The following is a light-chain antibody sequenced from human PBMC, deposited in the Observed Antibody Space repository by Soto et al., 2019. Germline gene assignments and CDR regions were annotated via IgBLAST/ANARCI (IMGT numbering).Light chain of an antibody. V-gene: IGLV7-46*01. CDR2: DTS. CDR3: LLSYGGPRLYV. J-gene: IGLJ1*01. CDR1: TGAVTSGHY. Sequence: QAVVTQEPSLTVSPGGTVTLTCGSSTGAVTSGHYPYWFQQKPGQAPRTLIYDTSNKHSWTPARFSGSLLGGKAALTLSGAHLGEESEYSCLLSYGGPRLYVFGTGTTVTVL.